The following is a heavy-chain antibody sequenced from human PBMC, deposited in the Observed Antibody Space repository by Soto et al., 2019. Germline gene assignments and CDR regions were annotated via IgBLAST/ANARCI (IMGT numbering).Heavy chain of an antibody. D-gene: IGHD6-13*01. CDR3: ARASYSTSRLGLLGTRAHGVEIDY. Sequence: QIQLVQSGTEVKKPGATVRVSCKASGYTFISYGISWVRKAPGQGLEWMGWISTYNVNTNYAQKFQGGVTMATDTSTSKNHMELRSLRPDDTAEYYCARASYSTSRLGLLGTRAHGVEIDYWGQGTQVTVSS. V-gene: IGHV1-18*01. CDR1: GYTFISYG. J-gene: IGHJ4*02. CDR2: ISTYNVNT.